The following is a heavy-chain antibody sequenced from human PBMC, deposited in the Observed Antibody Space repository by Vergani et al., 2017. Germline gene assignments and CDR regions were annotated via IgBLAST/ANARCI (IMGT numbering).Heavy chain of an antibody. Sequence: EVQLSESGGDLVQPGGSLRLSCAASGFSFTTYAMSWVRQAPGKGLEWVSSIKNTGDSTHYADSVKGRFTISRDNSKNTLYLQMNSLRVEDTAVYYCGRGSDNYNWGQGTLVTVSS. J-gene: IGHJ1*01. D-gene: IGHD5-24*01. CDR2: IKNTGDST. CDR3: GRGSDNYN. V-gene: IGHV3-23*01. CDR1: GFSFTTYA.